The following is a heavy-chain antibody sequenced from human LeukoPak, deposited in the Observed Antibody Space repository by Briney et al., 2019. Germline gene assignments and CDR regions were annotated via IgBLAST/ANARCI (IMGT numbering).Heavy chain of an antibody. CDR3: ARWDGSGRSRWFDP. D-gene: IGHD3-10*01. Sequence: SQTLSLTCTVSGGSISSGSYYWSWIRQPAGKGLEWIGRIYTSGSTNYNPSLKSRVTISVDTSKNQFSLKLSTVTAADTAVYYCARWDGSGRSRWFDPWGQGTLVTVSS. CDR1: GGSISSGSYY. V-gene: IGHV4-61*02. CDR2: IYTSGST. J-gene: IGHJ5*02.